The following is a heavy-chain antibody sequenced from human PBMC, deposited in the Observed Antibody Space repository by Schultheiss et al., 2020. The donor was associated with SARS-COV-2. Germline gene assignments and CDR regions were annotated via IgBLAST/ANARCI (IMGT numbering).Heavy chain of an antibody. CDR1: GGSFSGYY. Sequence: SETLSLTCAVYGGSFSGYYWSWIRQPPGKGLEWIGYFYYSGNTNYNPSLKSRVTISVDTSKNQFSLKLSSVTAADTAVYYCARDVLTIGTGTYPFPWGQGTLVTVSS. CDR2: FYYSGNT. V-gene: IGHV4-59*01. D-gene: IGHD1-1*01. J-gene: IGHJ5*02. CDR3: ARDVLTIGTGTYPFP.